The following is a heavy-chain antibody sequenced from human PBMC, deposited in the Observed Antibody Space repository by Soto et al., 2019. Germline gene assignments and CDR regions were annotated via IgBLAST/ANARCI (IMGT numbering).Heavy chain of an antibody. CDR1: GDTFSSYS. CDR3: ARNPLSSFAMDV. Sequence: SVKVSCKASGDTFSSYSISWVRQAPGKGLEWMGKIIPTFGRTNYAQKFQGRLTISADDSTSTAYMELSSLLSEDTAVYYCARNPLSSFAMDVWGQGTTVTVSS. J-gene: IGHJ6*02. V-gene: IGHV1-69*13. CDR2: IIPTFGRT. D-gene: IGHD3-10*02.